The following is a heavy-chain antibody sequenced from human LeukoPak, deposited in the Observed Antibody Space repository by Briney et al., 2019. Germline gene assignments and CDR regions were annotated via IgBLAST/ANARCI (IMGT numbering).Heavy chain of an antibody. J-gene: IGHJ4*02. CDR3: ARHITTSGWSDFDY. CDR1: GGSISSYY. V-gene: IGHV4-59*08. CDR2: IYYSGRT. D-gene: IGHD6-19*01. Sequence: PSETLSLTCTASGGSISSYYWSWIRQPPGKGLEWIGYIYYSGRTNYNPSLKSRVTISVDTSKNHFSLKLNSVTAADTAVYYCARHITTSGWSDFDYWGQGTLVTVSS.